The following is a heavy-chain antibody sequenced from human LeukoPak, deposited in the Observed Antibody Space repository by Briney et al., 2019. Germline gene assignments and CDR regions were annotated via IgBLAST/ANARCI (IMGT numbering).Heavy chain of an antibody. Sequence: PGGSLRLSCAASGLTLSTYWMHWVRQAPGKGLVWVSRITSDGSTTTYADSVKGRFTISRDNAKNTLYLQMNSPRAEDTAVYFCARGVSSGYNIDYWGQGTLVTVSS. CDR3: ARGVSSGYNIDY. CDR2: ITSDGSTT. D-gene: IGHD3-22*01. J-gene: IGHJ4*02. CDR1: GLTLSTYW. V-gene: IGHV3-74*01.